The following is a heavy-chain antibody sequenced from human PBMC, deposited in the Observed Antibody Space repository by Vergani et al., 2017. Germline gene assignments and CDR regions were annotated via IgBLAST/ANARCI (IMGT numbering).Heavy chain of an antibody. CDR2: INPSGGST. CDR1: GYTFTSYY. Sequence: QVQLVQSGAEVKKPGASVKVSCKASGYTFTSYYMHWVRQAPXQGLEWMGIINPSGGSTSYAQKFQGRVTMTRDTSTSTVYMELSSLRSEDTAVYYCARDASGGSCYSGPGCWFDPWGQGTLVTVSS. D-gene: IGHD2-15*01. CDR3: ARDASGGSCYSGPGCWFDP. J-gene: IGHJ5*02. V-gene: IGHV1-46*01.